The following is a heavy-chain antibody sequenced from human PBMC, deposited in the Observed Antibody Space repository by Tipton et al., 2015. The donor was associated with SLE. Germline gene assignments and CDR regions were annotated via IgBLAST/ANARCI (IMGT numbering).Heavy chain of an antibody. D-gene: IGHD6-13*01. CDR3: ARVSGGIAYMDV. CDR2: VYYTGST. CDR1: GGPINSYF. Sequence: TLSLTCTVSGGPINSYFWSWIRQPPGKGLEWIGHVYYTGSTRYNPSLKSRLTISVDTSKNQFSLRLNSVTAADAAVYYCARVSGGIAYMDVWGKGTTVTFSS. J-gene: IGHJ6*03. V-gene: IGHV4-59*01.